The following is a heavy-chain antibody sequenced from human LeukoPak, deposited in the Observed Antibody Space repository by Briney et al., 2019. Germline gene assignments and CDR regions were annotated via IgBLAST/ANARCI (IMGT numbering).Heavy chain of an antibody. Sequence: SETLSLTCTVSGGSISSGDYYWSWIRQPPGKGLEWIGYIYYSGSTYYNPSLKSRVTISVDTSKNQFSLKLSSVTAADTAMYYCARDRRYSYGYDAFDTWGQGTMVTVSS. D-gene: IGHD5-18*01. CDR3: ARDRRYSYGYDAFDT. CDR2: IYYSGST. V-gene: IGHV4-30-4*08. J-gene: IGHJ3*02. CDR1: GGSISSGDYY.